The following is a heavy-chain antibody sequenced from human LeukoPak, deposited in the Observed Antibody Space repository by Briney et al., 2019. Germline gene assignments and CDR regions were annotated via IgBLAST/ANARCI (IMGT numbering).Heavy chain of an antibody. Sequence: PGGSLRLSCAASGFTFSSYAMHWVRQAPGKGLEWVAVISYDGSNKYYADSVKGRFTISRDNAKNTLYLQMNSLRAEDTAVYYCARGLSIAVASGMDVWGQGTTVTVSS. CDR3: ARGLSIAVASGMDV. CDR2: ISYDGSNK. V-gene: IGHV3-30-3*01. J-gene: IGHJ6*02. CDR1: GFTFSSYA. D-gene: IGHD6-19*01.